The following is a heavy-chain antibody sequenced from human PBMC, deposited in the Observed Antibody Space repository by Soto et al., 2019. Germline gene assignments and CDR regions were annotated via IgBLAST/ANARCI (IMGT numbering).Heavy chain of an antibody. J-gene: IGHJ5*02. V-gene: IGHV4-34*01. CDR2: INHSGST. Sequence: PSETLSFSCAFYGGSFSGYYWSWIRQPPGKGLDLIGEINHSGSTNYNPSLKSRVTISVDTSKNQFSLKLSSVTAADTAVYYCARSLSVRITMIVVANSNWFDPWGQGTMVTVSS. D-gene: IGHD3-22*01. CDR1: GGSFSGYY. CDR3: ARSLSVRITMIVVANSNWFDP.